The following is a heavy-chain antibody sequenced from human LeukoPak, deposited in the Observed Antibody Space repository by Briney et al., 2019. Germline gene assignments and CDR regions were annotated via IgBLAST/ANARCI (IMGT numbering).Heavy chain of an antibody. CDR1: GGSFSGYY. CDR2: IKHSGST. Sequence: SETLSRTCAVYGGSFSGYYWSWIRQPPGKGLEWIGEIKHSGSTNYKPSLKSRVTISVDTSKNQFSLKLSSVTAADTAVYYCARLIVVVPAGGFDYWGQGTLVIVSS. J-gene: IGHJ4*02. V-gene: IGHV4-34*01. CDR3: ARLIVVVPAGGFDY. D-gene: IGHD2-2*01.